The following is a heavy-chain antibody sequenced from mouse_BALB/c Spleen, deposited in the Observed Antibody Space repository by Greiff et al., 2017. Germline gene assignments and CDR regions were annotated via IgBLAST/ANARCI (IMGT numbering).Heavy chain of an antibody. CDR2: INPSTGYT. J-gene: IGHJ2*01. CDR3: ARSAYSDFDY. CDR1: GYTFTSYW. D-gene: IGHD2-10*01. Sequence: VKLQESGAELAKPGASVKMSCKASGYTFTSYWMHWVKQRPGQGLEWIGYINPSTGYTEYNQKFKDKATLTADKSSSTAYMQLSSLTSEDSAVYYCARSAYSDFDYWGQGTTLTVSS. V-gene: IGHV1-7*01.